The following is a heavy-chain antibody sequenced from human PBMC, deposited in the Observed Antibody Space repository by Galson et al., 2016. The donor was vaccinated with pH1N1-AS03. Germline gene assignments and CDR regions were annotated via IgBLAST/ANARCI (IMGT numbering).Heavy chain of an antibody. CDR3: AGDEGFANGINV. J-gene: IGHJ6*02. D-gene: IGHD3-3*01. Sequence: LRLSCAASGFTFSSYGLHWIRQAPGKGLEWVSVIHPGGDTYNADSVKGRFTISRDNFENMVYLQMNSLRPEDTAVYYCAGDEGFANGINVWGQGTTVTVSS. CDR2: IHPGGDT. V-gene: IGHV3-NL1*01. CDR1: GFTFSSYG.